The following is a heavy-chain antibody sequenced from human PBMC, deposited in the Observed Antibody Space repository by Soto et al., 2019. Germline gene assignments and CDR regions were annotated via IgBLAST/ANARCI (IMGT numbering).Heavy chain of an antibody. J-gene: IGHJ4*02. V-gene: IGHV1-8*01. Sequence: QVQLVQSGAEVKKPGASVKVSCKASGYTFTSYDINWVRQATGQGLEWMGWMNPNSGNTGYAQKCQGRVTMTRNTSISTAYMELSRLRSEVTAVYYCAGGVVAIAVAGRFLGYWGQGTLVNVSS. CDR1: GYTFTSYD. CDR2: MNPNSGNT. CDR3: AGGVVAIAVAGRFLGY. D-gene: IGHD6-19*01.